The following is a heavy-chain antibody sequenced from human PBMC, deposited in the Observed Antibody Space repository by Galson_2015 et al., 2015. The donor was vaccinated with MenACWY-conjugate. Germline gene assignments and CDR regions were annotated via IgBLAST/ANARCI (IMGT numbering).Heavy chain of an antibody. CDR1: GFTFSSYW. CDR2: INSDGSST. CDR3: AARLLHSVGMDV. Sequence: SLRLSCAASGFTFSSYWMNWVRQAPGKGLVWVSRINSDGSSTSYADSVKGRFTISRDNAKNTLYLQMNSLRAEDTAVYYCAARLLHSVGMDVWGQGTTVTVSS. V-gene: IGHV3-74*01. D-gene: IGHD2-15*01. J-gene: IGHJ6*02.